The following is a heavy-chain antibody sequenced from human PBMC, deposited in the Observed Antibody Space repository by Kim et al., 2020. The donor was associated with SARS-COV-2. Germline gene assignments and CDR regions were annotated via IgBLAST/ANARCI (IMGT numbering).Heavy chain of an antibody. CDR2: ISGSGGST. D-gene: IGHD3-10*01. CDR1: GFTFSSYA. CDR3: AKDRNGSGSQKRGLNWFDP. V-gene: IGHV3-23*01. Sequence: GGSLRLSCAASGFTFSSYAMSWVRQAPGKGLEWVSAISGSGGSTYYADSVKGRFTISRDNSKNTLYLQMNSLRAEDTAVYYCAKDRNGSGSQKRGLNWFDPWGQGTLVTVSS. J-gene: IGHJ5*02.